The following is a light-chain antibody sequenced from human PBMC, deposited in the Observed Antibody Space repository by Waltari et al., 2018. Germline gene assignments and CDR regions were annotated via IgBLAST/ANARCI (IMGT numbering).Light chain of an antibody. V-gene: IGLV3-25*03. CDR2: KDR. Sequence: SYELTQPPSVSVSPGQTARITCSGDALPKQYVYWYQQKSGPAPRLVMYKDRERPSGIPERFSGSSSGTTVTLTISGVQAEDEADYYCQSGDNSGTNRVLFGGGTKLTVL. CDR1: ALPKQY. J-gene: IGLJ2*01. CDR3: QSGDNSGTNRVL.